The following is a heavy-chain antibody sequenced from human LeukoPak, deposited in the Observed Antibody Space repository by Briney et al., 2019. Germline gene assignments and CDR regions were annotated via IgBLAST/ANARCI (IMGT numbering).Heavy chain of an antibody. Sequence: GGSPRLSCAASGFTFSSYGMHWVRQAPGKGLEWVAFIRYDGSNKYYADSVKGRFTISRDNSKDTLYLQMNSLRAEDTAVYYCARVGAGDLGDAFDIWGQGTMVTVSS. CDR1: GFTFSSYG. J-gene: IGHJ3*02. D-gene: IGHD3-16*01. CDR3: ARVGAGDLGDAFDI. CDR2: IRYDGSNK. V-gene: IGHV3-30*02.